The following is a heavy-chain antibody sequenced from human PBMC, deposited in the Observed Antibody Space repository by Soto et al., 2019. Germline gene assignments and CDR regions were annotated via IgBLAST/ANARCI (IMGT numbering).Heavy chain of an antibody. CDR3: ARGTPVPTYFFDY. D-gene: IGHD3-16*01. J-gene: IGHJ4*02. CDR1: GGTSSSYT. V-gene: IGHV1-69*02. CDR2: IIPMFGFA. Sequence: QVQLVQSGAEVKQPGSSVKVSCTASGGTSSSYTISWVRQAPGQGLEWMGRIIPMFGFAKYAQKFQGRVTITADRSSKTAYTELSSLSSEDTAVYYCARGTPVPTYFFDYWGQGTLLSVSS.